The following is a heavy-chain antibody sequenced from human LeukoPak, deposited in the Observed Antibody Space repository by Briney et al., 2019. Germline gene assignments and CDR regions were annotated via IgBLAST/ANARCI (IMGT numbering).Heavy chain of an antibody. CDR3: AKDGSNYYGSGTTGRYYYYMDV. V-gene: IGHV3-30*18. CDR1: GFTFSSYG. J-gene: IGHJ6*03. Sequence: GGSLRLSCAASGFTFSSYGMHWVRQAPGKGLEWVAVISYDGSNKYYADSVKGRFTISRDNSKNTLYLQMNSLRAEDTAVYYCAKDGSNYYGSGTTGRYYYYMDVWGKGTTVTVSS. D-gene: IGHD3-10*01. CDR2: ISYDGSNK.